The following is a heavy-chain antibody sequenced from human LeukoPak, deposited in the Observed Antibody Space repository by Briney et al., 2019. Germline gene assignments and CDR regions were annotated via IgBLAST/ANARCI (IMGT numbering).Heavy chain of an antibody. J-gene: IGHJ6*03. Sequence: GGSLRLSCAASGFTFSSYAMSWVRQAPGKGLEWVSTISGSDDSTYYADSVKGRFTISRDNAKNSLYLQMNSLRAEDTAVYYCARDLCSSTSCYYMDVWGKGTTVTVSS. CDR3: ARDLCSSTSCYYMDV. CDR2: ISGSDDST. CDR1: GFTFSSYA. V-gene: IGHV3-23*01. D-gene: IGHD2-2*01.